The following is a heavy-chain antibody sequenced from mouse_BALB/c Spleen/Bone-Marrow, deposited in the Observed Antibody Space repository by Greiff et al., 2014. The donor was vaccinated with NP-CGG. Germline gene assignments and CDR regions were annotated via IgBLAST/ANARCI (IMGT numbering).Heavy chain of an antibody. J-gene: IGHJ4*01. CDR3: ARLGERYGAMDY. CDR2: ISDGGGYT. Sequence: EVKVVESGGGLVMPGGSLKLSCAASGFTFSDYYMYWVRQTPEKRLEWVATISDGGGYTYYPDSVWGRFTISRDNAKNNLYLQMSRLKSEDTAMYYCARLGERYGAMDYWGQGTSVTVFS. D-gene: IGHD2-10*02. V-gene: IGHV5-4*02. CDR1: GFTFSDYY.